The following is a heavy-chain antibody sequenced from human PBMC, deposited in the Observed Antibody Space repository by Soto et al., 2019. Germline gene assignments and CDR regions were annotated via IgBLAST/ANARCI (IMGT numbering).Heavy chain of an antibody. CDR1: GFTFSNYN. V-gene: IGHV3-21*01. CDR2: ISTGTTYI. D-gene: IGHD5-18*01. CDR3: AGDRYNYGRGDY. J-gene: IGHJ4*02. Sequence: EVQLVESGGGLVKPGGSLRITCAASGFTFSNYNMNWVRQAPGKGLEWVSSISTGTTYIYYADSVKGRFTISRDNAKNSLYLQMNSLRAEDTAVYYWAGDRYNYGRGDYWGQGTLVTVSS.